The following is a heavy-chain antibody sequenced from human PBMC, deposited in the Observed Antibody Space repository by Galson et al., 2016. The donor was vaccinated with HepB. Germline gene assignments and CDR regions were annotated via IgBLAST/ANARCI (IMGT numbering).Heavy chain of an antibody. CDR3: ARGLEPLSSWQWLSV. D-gene: IGHD6-19*01. Sequence: SVKVSCKASGYTFTSYTISWVRQAPGQGLEWMGWISAYNGNTNYAQNLQGRVTMTTDTSTSTAYMDLRSLRSDDTAVYYCARGLEPLSSWQWLSVWGQGTTVTVSS. J-gene: IGHJ6*02. V-gene: IGHV1-18*01. CDR1: GYTFTSYT. CDR2: ISAYNGNT.